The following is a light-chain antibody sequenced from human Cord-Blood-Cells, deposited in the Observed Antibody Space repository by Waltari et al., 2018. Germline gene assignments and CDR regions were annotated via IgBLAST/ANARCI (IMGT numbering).Light chain of an antibody. CDR1: QSVSSY. J-gene: IGKJ4*01. Sequence: EIVLIQSPATLSLSPGERATLSCRASQSVSSYLAWYQQKPGQAPRLLIYDASNRATGIPARFSGSGSGTDFTLTISSLEPEDFAVYYCQQRSNWPPKLTFGGGTKVEIK. CDR3: QQRSNWPPKLT. V-gene: IGKV3-11*01. CDR2: DAS.